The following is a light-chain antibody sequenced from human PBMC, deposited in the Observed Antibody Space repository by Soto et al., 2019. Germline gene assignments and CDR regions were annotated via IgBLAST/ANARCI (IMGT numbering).Light chain of an antibody. Sequence: DIVFTQSPVTLSLSPGDRATLSCRASETVSSYLLWYQQRPGQAPRLLIYDATNRATGVPARFSGSGSETDFTLTISSLEPEDLGVYYCLHRMNWPLTFGQGTRLEIK. CDR2: DAT. CDR3: LHRMNWPLT. CDR1: ETVSSY. J-gene: IGKJ5*01. V-gene: IGKV3-11*01.